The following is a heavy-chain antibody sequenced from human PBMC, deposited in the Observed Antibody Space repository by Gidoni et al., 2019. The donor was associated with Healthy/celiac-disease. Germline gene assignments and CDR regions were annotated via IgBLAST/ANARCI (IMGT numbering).Heavy chain of an antibody. CDR2: ISRSSSYT. CDR1: GFTFSDYY. V-gene: IGHV3-11*06. J-gene: IGHJ4*02. CDR3: ARGEVGATTDDY. Sequence: QVQLVASGGGLVKPGGSLRLSCAASGFTFSDYYLSWIRQAPGKGLEWVSYISRSSSYTNYADSVKGRFTISRDNAKNSLYLQMNSLRAEDTAVYYCARGEVGATTDDYWGQGTLVTVSS. D-gene: IGHD1-26*01.